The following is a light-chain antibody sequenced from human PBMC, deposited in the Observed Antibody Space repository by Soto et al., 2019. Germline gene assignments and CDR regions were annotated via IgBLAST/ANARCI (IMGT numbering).Light chain of an antibody. Sequence: SVLTQPPSASWSPGQSVTISCTGTSSDVGGYNYVSWYQQHPGKAPKLMIYEVSKRPSGVPDRFSGSKSGNTASLTVSGLQAEDEADYYCSSYAGSNNFVVFGGGTKVTVL. CDR3: SSYAGSNNFVV. J-gene: IGLJ2*01. CDR2: EVS. V-gene: IGLV2-8*01. CDR1: SSDVGGYNY.